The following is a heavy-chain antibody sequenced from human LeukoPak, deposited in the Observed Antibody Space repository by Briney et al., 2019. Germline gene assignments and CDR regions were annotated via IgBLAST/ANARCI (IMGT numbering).Heavy chain of an antibody. CDR2: ISGSGGSR. D-gene: IGHD3-3*01. CDR3: AKDVYGVWNGMDV. CDR1: GFTFSSYA. Sequence: PGGSLRLSCAASGFTFSSYAMSWVRQAPGKGLEWVSAISGSGGSRHYADSVKGRFTISRDNSDNTLYLQMNSLRAEDTAVYYCAKDVYGVWNGMDVWGQGTTVIVSS. J-gene: IGHJ6*02. V-gene: IGHV3-23*01.